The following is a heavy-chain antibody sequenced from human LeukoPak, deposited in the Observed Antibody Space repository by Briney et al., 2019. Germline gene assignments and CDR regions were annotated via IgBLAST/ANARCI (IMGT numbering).Heavy chain of an antibody. CDR2: INPSGGT. Sequence: ASVKVSCKASGYTFTSYYMHWVRQAPGQGLEWMGIINPSGGTNYAQKFQGRVTMTRDTSISTAYMELSRLRSDDTAVYYCAREEVDTAMVTASFVDWGQGTLVTVSS. CDR3: AREEVDTAMVTASFVD. D-gene: IGHD5-18*01. CDR1: GYTFTSYY. J-gene: IGHJ4*02. V-gene: IGHV1-2*02.